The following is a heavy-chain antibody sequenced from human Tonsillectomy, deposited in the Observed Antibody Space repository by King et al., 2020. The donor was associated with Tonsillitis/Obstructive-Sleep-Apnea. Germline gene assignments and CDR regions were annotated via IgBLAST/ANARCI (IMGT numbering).Heavy chain of an antibody. CDR2: IYYSGST. V-gene: IGHV4-39*01. J-gene: IGHJ5*02. CDR1: GGSISNSNYY. D-gene: IGHD2-15*01. Sequence: QLQESGPGLVKPSETLSLTCTVSGGSISNSNYYWGWIRQPPGKGLEWIGAIYYSGSTYYNPSLKSRVTLSVDTSKNQFSLKLTSVTASDTAVYYCARLGSCSGGSCVWFDPWGQGTLVTVSS. CDR3: ARLGSCSGGSCVWFDP.